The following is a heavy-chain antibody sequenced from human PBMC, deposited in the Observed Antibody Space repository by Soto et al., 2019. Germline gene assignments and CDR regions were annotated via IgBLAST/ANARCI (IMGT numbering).Heavy chain of an antibody. J-gene: IGHJ6*02. V-gene: IGHV3-74*01. D-gene: IGHD1-1*01. CDR3: ARVNGHYYYGMDV. CDR2: LSHDGSKR. CDR1: GCTLSSYW. Sequence: PGGSLRLSCTASGCTLSSYWMHWVRQVPGKGLVWVSRLSHDGSKRYYADSVKGRFTISRDNTKNTLYLQMDSLRAEDTAVYYCARVNGHYYYGMDVWGQGTTVTVSS.